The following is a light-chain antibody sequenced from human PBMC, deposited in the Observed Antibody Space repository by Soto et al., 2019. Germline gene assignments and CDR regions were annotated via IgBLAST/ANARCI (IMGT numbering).Light chain of an antibody. CDR3: HQYGGSPGT. CDR1: QSVSSNY. V-gene: IGKV3-20*01. Sequence: EIVLTQSPGTLSLSPGERATLSCRASQSVSSNYLAWYQQRHGQAPRLLIYDASSRATGVPDRFSGSGSGTDFTLTISRXXXXDFAVYYCHQYGGSPGTLGQGTKVEIK. CDR2: DAS. J-gene: IGKJ1*01.